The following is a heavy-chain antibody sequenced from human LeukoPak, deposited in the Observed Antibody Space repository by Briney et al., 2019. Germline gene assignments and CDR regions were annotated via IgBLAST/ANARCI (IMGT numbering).Heavy chain of an antibody. CDR3: ARGSFPYYYDSSGYYLSRLFYFDY. Sequence: RPSETLSLTCAVYGGSFSGYYWSWIRQPPGKGLEWIGEINHSGSTNYNPSLKSRVTISVDTSKNQFSLKLSSVTAADTAVYYCARGSFPYYYDSSGYYLSRLFYFDYWGQGTLVTVSS. CDR1: GGSFSGYY. J-gene: IGHJ4*02. CDR2: INHSGST. D-gene: IGHD3-22*01. V-gene: IGHV4-34*01.